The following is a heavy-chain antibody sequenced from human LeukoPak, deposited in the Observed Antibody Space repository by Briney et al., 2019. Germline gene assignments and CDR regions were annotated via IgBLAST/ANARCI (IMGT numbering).Heavy chain of an antibody. CDR2: INQDGSAT. J-gene: IGHJ4*02. V-gene: IGHV3-7*04. Sequence: GGSLRLSCAASGLTFSTSWMTWVRQAPGKGLEWVADINQDGSATASVDSVKGRFTISRDNTKNSLFLHMNSLRAEDTAVYYCVWAGIFWNSKYYSDQWGQGTLVTVSS. D-gene: IGHD3-22*01. CDR3: VWAGIFWNSKYYSDQ. CDR1: GLTFSTSW.